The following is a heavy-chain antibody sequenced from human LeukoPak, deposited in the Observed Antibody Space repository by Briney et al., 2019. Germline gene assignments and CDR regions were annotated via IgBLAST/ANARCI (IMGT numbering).Heavy chain of an antibody. D-gene: IGHD3-22*01. CDR3: ARELAYYYDSSGYYDAFDI. CDR2: MNPNSGGT. V-gene: IGHV1-2*02. CDR1: GYTLTGYY. Sequence: PSVKVSCKASGYTLTGYYMHWVRQAPGQGLEWMGWMNPNSGGTNYAQKFQGRVTMTRDTSISTAYMELSRLRSDDTAVYYCARELAYYYDSSGYYDAFDIWGQGTMVTVSS. J-gene: IGHJ3*02.